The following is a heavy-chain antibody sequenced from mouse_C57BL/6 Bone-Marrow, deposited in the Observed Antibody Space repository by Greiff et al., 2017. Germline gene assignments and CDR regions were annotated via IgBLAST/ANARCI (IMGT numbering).Heavy chain of an antibody. J-gene: IGHJ4*01. V-gene: IGHV5-6*01. CDR3: ARRDYSNYEGAMDY. CDR1: GFTFSSYG. Sequence: DVQLVESGGDLVKPGGSLKLSCAASGFTFSSYGMSWVRQTPDKRLEWVATISSGGSYTYYPDSVKGRFTISRDNAKNTLYLQMSSLKSEDTAMYDCARRDYSNYEGAMDYWGQGTSVTVSS. D-gene: IGHD2-5*01. CDR2: ISSGGSYT.